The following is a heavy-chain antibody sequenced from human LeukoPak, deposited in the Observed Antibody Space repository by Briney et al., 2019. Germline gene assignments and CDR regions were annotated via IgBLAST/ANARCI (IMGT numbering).Heavy chain of an antibody. V-gene: IGHV3-23*01. CDR1: GFTFSSYA. CDR3: AKDGYGDYSCGVLN. Sequence: PGGSLRLSCAASGFTFSSYAMSWVRQAPGKGLEWVSAISGSGGSTYYADSVKGRFTISRDNSKNTLYLQMNSLRAEDTAVYYCAKDGYGDYSCGVLNWGQGTLVTVSS. CDR2: ISGSGGST. J-gene: IGHJ4*02. D-gene: IGHD4-17*01.